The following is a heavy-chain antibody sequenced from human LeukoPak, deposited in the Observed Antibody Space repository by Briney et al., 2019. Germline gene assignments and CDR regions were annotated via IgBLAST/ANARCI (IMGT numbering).Heavy chain of an antibody. CDR1: KFTFSHYG. Sequence: GGSLRLSCTASKFTFSHYGMQWVRQAPGKGLEWVAVISSDGSIKVYADSVKGRFTLSRDNSINTVDLQMNSLRAEDTAVYYCVKEYHSRGFGAYFDYWGQGTLVAVSS. V-gene: IGHV3-30*18. J-gene: IGHJ4*02. D-gene: IGHD3-3*01. CDR2: ISSDGSIK. CDR3: VKEYHSRGFGAYFDY.